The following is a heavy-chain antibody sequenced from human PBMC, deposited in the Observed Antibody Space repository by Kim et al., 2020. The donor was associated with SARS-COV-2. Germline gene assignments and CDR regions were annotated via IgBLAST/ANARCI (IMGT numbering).Heavy chain of an antibody. Sequence: GGSLRLSCAASGFTFSSYAMHWVRQAPGKGLEWVAVISYDGSNKYYADSVKGRFTISRDNSKNTLYLQMNSLRAEDTAVYYCASDTGRSRAFDYWGQGT. J-gene: IGHJ4*02. CDR1: GFTFSSYA. CDR2: ISYDGSNK. V-gene: IGHV3-30-3*01. D-gene: IGHD3-10*01. CDR3: ASDTGRSRAFDY.